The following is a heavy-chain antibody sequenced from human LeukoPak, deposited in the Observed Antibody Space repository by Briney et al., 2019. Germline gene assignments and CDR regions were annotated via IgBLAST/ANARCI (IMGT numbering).Heavy chain of an antibody. D-gene: IGHD6-19*01. V-gene: IGHV1-3*03. J-gene: IGHJ6*03. Sequence: ASVKVSCKASGHTFSDYYLYWVRQAPGQRLEWMGWINAGNGNTKYSQEFQGRVTITRDTSASTAYMELSSLRSEDMAVYYCARDGSGWYGWEYDYYYMDVWGKGTTVTVSS. CDR1: GHTFSDYY. CDR2: INAGNGNT. CDR3: ARDGSGWYGWEYDYYYMDV.